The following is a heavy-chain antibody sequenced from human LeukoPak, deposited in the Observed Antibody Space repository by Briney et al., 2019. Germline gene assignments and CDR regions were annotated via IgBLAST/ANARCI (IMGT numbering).Heavy chain of an antibody. V-gene: IGHV4-34*01. J-gene: IGHJ6*03. CDR1: GGSFSGYY. D-gene: IGHD6-6*01. Sequence: SETLSLTCAVYGGSFSGYYWSWIRQPPGKGLEWIGEINHSGSTNYNPSLKSRVTISVDTSKNQFSLKLSSVTAADTAVYYCARGRIAARPSYYYYMDVWGKGTTVTVSS. CDR3: ARGRIAARPSYYYYMDV. CDR2: INHSGST.